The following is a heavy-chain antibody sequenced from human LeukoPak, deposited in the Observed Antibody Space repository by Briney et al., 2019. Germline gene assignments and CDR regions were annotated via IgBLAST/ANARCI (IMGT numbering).Heavy chain of an antibody. D-gene: IGHD2-2*01. CDR1: GFTFSSYV. V-gene: IGHV3-23*01. CDR3: ANFGCSSTTCLDY. CDR2: ISGSGAST. J-gene: IGHJ4*02. Sequence: LAGGSLRLSCAASGFTFSSYVMTWVRQAPGKGLEWVSAISGSGASTYYADSVKGRFTISRDNSRNTLYLQMNSLRAEDTAVYYCANFGCSSTTCLDYWGQGTLVTVSS.